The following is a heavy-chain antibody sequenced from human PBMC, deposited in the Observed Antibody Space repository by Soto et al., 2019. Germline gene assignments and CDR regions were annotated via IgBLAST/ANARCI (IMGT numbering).Heavy chain of an antibody. CDR1: GFTFSSYA. D-gene: IGHD3-3*01. CDR2: ISYDGSNK. V-gene: IGHV3-30-3*01. Sequence: GGSLRLSCAASGFTFSSYAMHWVRQAPGKGLEWVAVISYDGSNKYYADSVKGRFTISRDNSKNTLYLQMNSLRAEDTAVYYCARALSDFWSGYYGFDYWGQGTPVTVSS. J-gene: IGHJ4*02. CDR3: ARALSDFWSGYYGFDY.